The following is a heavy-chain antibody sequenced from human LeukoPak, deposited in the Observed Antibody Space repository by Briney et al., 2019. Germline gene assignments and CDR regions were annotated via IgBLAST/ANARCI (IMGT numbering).Heavy chain of an antibody. J-gene: IGHJ4*02. CDR1: GYSISSGYY. Sequence: PSETLSLTCTVSGYSISSGYYWGWIRQPPGKGLEWIGSIYHSGSTYCNPSLKSRVTISVDTSKNQFSLKLSSVTAADTAVYYCARVMESWELVDYWGQGTLVTVSS. CDR3: ARVMESWELVDY. CDR2: IYHSGST. D-gene: IGHD1-26*01. V-gene: IGHV4-38-2*02.